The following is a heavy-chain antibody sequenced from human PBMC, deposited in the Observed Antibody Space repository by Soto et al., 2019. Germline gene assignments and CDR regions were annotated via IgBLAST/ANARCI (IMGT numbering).Heavy chain of an antibody. J-gene: IGHJ5*02. V-gene: IGHV1-18*01. D-gene: IGHD6-19*01. Sequence: QVQLVQSGAEVKKPGASVKVSCKASGYTFTTYGINWVRQAPGQGLEWRGWISAYNGNTKYAQKLQGRVTMTTDTSTSTAYMELMSLRSDDTAVYYCARDRGQWLSKGEFDPWGQGTLVTVSS. CDR3: ARDRGQWLSKGEFDP. CDR1: GYTFTTYG. CDR2: ISAYNGNT.